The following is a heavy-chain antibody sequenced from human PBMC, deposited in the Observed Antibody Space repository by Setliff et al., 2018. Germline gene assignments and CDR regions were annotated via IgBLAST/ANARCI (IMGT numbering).Heavy chain of an antibody. J-gene: IGHJ4*02. CDR2: INQDGSEK. V-gene: IGHV3-7*01. Sequence: GGSLRLSCAASGFTFSSYWMSWVRQAPGKGLEWVANINQDGSEKYYVDSVRGRFTISRDNAKNSLYLQMNSLRADDAAVYYCARDRSGGRDYWGQGTLVTVSS. CDR3: ARDRSGGRDY. CDR1: GFTFSSYW. D-gene: IGHD6-25*01.